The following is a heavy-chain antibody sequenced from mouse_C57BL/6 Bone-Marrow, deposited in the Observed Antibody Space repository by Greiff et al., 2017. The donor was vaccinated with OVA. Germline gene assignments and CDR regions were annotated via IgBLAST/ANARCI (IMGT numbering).Heavy chain of an antibody. CDR3: ARGLYYYGSSYGAMDY. CDR1: GFTFSDYG. Sequence: EVKLVESGGGLVKPGGSLKLSCAASGFTFSDYGMHWVRQAPEKGLEWVAYISSGSSTIYYADTVKGRFTISRDNAKNTLFLQMTSLRSEDTAMYYCARGLYYYGSSYGAMDYWGQGTSVTVSS. D-gene: IGHD1-1*01. V-gene: IGHV5-17*01. CDR2: ISSGSSTI. J-gene: IGHJ4*01.